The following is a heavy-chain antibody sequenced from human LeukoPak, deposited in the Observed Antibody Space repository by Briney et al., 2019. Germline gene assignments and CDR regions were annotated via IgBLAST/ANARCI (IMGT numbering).Heavy chain of an antibody. Sequence: GGSLRLSCAASGFTFSSYWMHWLRQAPGKGLMCVSHIRTDGGITDYADSVKGRFTISRDNAKNTLYLQMNNLRAEDTGVYYCARVPGYSFDSWGQGTLVTVSS. CDR2: IRTDGGIT. CDR1: GFTFSSYW. D-gene: IGHD2-15*01. J-gene: IGHJ4*02. V-gene: IGHV3-74*01. CDR3: ARVPGYSFDS.